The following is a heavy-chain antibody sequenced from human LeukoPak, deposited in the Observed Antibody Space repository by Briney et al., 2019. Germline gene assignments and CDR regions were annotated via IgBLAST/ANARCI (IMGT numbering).Heavy chain of an antibody. D-gene: IGHD5-18*01. V-gene: IGHV1-2*02. CDR2: ISLNSGGT. CDR1: GYSFSGHY. CDR3: AKDRQYSYGSTLDY. J-gene: IGHJ4*02. Sequence: ASVKVSCKASGYSFSGHYMHWVRQAPGQGPEWMGWISLNSGGTNYAQKFQGRVTMTGDTSISTAYMELNSLRAEDTALYYCAKDRQYSYGSTLDYWGQGTLVTVSS.